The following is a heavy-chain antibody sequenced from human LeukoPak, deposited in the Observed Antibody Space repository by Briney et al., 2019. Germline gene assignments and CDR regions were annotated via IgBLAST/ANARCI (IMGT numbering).Heavy chain of an antibody. CDR1: GYTFTSYD. D-gene: IGHD3-10*01. V-gene: IGHV1-8*03. CDR2: MNPNSGNT. J-gene: IGHJ4*02. Sequence: ASVKVSCKASGYTFTSYDINWVRQATGQGLEWMGWMNPNSGNTGYAQKFQGRVTITRDTSASTAYMELSSLRSEDTAVYYCARDSYGSGSEPFDYWGQGTLVTVSS. CDR3: ARDSYGSGSEPFDY.